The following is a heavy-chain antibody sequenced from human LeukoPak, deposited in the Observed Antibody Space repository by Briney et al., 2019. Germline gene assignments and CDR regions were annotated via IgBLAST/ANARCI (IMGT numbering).Heavy chain of an antibody. CDR3: ARGWGSTSSNYFDP. Sequence: PSQTLSLACAVSGGSISSGSYYWSWIRQPAGKGLEWIGRIYGSGSTNYSPSLRSRVTISMDTSKNQFSLNLNSVTAADTAVYFCARGWGSTSSNYFDPWGQGTLVTVSS. J-gene: IGHJ5*02. D-gene: IGHD2/OR15-2a*01. CDR1: GGSISSGSYY. V-gene: IGHV4-61*02. CDR2: IYGSGST.